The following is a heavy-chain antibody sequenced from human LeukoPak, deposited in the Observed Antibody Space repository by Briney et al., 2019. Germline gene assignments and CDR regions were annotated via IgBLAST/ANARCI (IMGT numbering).Heavy chain of an antibody. CDR3: ARGGLRVMVYRLYYMDV. CDR1: GYTFTSYY. Sequence: RASVKVSCKASGYTFTSYYMHWVRQAPGQGLEWMGWINPNSGGTNYAQKFQGRVTMTRDTSISTAYMELTRLRSDDTAVYYCARGGLRVMVYRLYYMDVWGKGTTVTVSS. D-gene: IGHD2-8*01. V-gene: IGHV1-2*02. J-gene: IGHJ6*03. CDR2: INPNSGGT.